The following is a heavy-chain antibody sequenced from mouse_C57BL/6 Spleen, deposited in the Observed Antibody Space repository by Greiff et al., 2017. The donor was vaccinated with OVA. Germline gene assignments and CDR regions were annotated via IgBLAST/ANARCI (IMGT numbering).Heavy chain of an antibody. J-gene: IGHJ1*03. D-gene: IGHD1-1*01. Sequence: EVQLQQSGPELVKPGASVKMSCKASGYTFTDYNMHWVKQSHGKSLEWIGYINPNNGGTSYNQKFKGKATLTVNKSSSTAYMELRSLTSEDSAVYYGARGGVYYGSSYWYFDVWGTGTTVTVSS. CDR1: GYTFTDYN. CDR3: ARGGVYYGSSYWYFDV. V-gene: IGHV1-22*01. CDR2: INPNNGGT.